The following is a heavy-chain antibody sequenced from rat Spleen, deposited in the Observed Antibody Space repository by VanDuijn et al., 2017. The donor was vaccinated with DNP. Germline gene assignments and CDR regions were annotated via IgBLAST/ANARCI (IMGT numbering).Heavy chain of an antibody. D-gene: IGHD3-8*01. CDR2: INKDSSTI. V-gene: IGHV4-2*01. CDR1: GFNFNDYW. J-gene: IGHJ2*01. CDR3: AKDPRDEDY. Sequence: EVKLVESGGGLVQPGRSLKLSCAASGFNFNDYWMGWVRQAPGKGLEWIGKINKDSSTINYTPSLKERFTISRDNAQNSLYLQMNTLGSEDTATYYCAKDPRDEDYWGQGVMVTVSS.